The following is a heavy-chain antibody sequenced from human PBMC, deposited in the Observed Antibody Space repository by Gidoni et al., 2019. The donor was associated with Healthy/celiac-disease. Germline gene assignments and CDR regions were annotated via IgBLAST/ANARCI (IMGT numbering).Heavy chain of an antibody. V-gene: IGHV3-33*01. D-gene: IGHD3-3*01. Sequence: QVQLVESGGGVVQPGRSLRLSCAAAGLTFTSYGMHWSRQPPGKGLEWVAVLWYDGSNKYYADSVKGRFTISRDNSKNTLYLQMNSLRAEDTAVYYCAREGTGYYDFWSGYSFSATDQNWFDPWGQGTLVTVSS. J-gene: IGHJ5*02. CDR2: LWYDGSNK. CDR3: AREGTGYYDFWSGYSFSATDQNWFDP. CDR1: GLTFTSYG.